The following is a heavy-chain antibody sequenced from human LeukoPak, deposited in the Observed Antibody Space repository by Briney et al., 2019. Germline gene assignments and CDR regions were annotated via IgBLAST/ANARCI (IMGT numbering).Heavy chain of an antibody. CDR2: IYHSGST. CDR3: ARDARAAAGRFDY. Sequence: SETLSLTCSVTDYSINSGYYWGWIRQPPGKGLEWIGSIYHSGSTYYNPSLKSRVTISVDTSNNQFSLKLSSVTVADTAVYYCARDARAAAGRFDYWGQGTLVTVSS. CDR1: DYSINSGYY. V-gene: IGHV4-38-2*02. D-gene: IGHD6-13*01. J-gene: IGHJ4*02.